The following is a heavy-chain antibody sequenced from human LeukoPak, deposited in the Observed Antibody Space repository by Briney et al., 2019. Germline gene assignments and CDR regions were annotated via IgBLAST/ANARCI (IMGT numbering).Heavy chain of an antibody. CDR2: ISSSSSTI. D-gene: IGHD6-13*01. CDR1: GFTFSSYS. CDR3: ARGRGRIAAAGTGYYMDV. Sequence: QPGGSLRLSCAASGFTFSSYSMNWVRQAPGKGLEWVSYISSSSSTIYYADSVKGRFTISRDNAKNSLYLQMNSLRAEDTAVYYCARGRGRIAAAGTGYYMDVWGKGTTVTVSS. V-gene: IGHV3-48*04. J-gene: IGHJ6*03.